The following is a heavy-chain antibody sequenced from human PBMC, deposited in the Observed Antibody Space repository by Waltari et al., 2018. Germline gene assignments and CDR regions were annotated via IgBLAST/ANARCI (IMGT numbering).Heavy chain of an antibody. V-gene: IGHV3-66*02. Sequence: EVQLVESGGGLVQPGGSLRLSCAASGFTVSSNYMSWVRQAPGKGLEWVSVIYSGGSTYYADSVKGRFTISRDNSKNTLYLQMNSLRAEDTAVYYCARDPPPEYGTYYFDYWGQGTLVTVSS. D-gene: IGHD1-1*01. CDR3: ARDPPPEYGTYYFDY. CDR2: IYSGGST. J-gene: IGHJ4*02. CDR1: GFTVSSNY.